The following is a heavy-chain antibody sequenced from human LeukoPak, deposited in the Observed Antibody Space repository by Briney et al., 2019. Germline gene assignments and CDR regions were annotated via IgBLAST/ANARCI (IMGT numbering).Heavy chain of an antibody. CDR2: ISRSSTII. CDR3: ATPAWDYYDFLSGPPG. D-gene: IGHD3-3*01. CDR1: RFTFSTYG. J-gene: IGHJ4*02. V-gene: IGHV3-48*04. Sequence: GGSLRLSCAASRFTFSTYGMNWVRQAPGKGLEWVSYISRSSTIIYYADSVKGRFTISRDNAKNSLYLQMNSLRVEDTAVYYCATPAWDYYDFLSGPPGWGQGTLVTVSS.